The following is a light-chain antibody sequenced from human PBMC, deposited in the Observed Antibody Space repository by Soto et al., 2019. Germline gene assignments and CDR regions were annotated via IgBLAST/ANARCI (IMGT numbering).Light chain of an antibody. Sequence: EIVLTQSPGTLSLSPGERATLSCRASQSVSTSFLAWYQQKPGQAPRLLLHDPSDRATGIPDRFSGRGSGTDFTLTISSVEPEDLAIYYCQLYDTARSTFGQGTKVDIK. CDR1: QSVSTSF. V-gene: IGKV3-20*01. CDR3: QLYDTARST. J-gene: IGKJ2*02. CDR2: DPS.